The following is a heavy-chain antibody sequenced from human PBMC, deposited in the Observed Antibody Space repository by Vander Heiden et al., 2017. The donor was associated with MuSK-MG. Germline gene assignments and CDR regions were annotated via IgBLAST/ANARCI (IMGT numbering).Heavy chain of an antibody. CDR1: GVPFGSYA. J-gene: IGHJ4*02. V-gene: IGHV3-23*01. CDR3: AKDVLLWFGESPDY. Sequence: EVQPLASGGGLVQPGGSLRLPCAAAGVPFGSYAMSWVRQAPGKGLGWVSAIGGSGGGTYYAHSVKGRFTISRDNTKNTLYLQMNSLRAEDTAVYYCAKDVLLWFGESPDYWGQGTLVTVSS. D-gene: IGHD3-10*01. CDR2: IGGSGGGT.